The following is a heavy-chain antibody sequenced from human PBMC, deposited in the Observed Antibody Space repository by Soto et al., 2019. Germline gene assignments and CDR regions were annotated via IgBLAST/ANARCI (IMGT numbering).Heavy chain of an antibody. V-gene: IGHV4-59*01. CDR2: IYYSGST. Sequence: PSETLSLTCTVSGGSISSYYWSWIRQPPGKGLEWIGYIYYSGSTNYNPSLKSRVTISVDTSKNQFSLKLSSVTAADTAVYYCARSVYYDSSGYYYGRPPYYFDYWGQGTLVTVSS. J-gene: IGHJ4*02. D-gene: IGHD3-22*01. CDR1: GGSISSYY. CDR3: ARSVYYDSSGYYYGRPPYYFDY.